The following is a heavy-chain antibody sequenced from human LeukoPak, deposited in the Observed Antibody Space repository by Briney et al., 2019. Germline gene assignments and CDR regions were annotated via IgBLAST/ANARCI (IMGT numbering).Heavy chain of an antibody. CDR3: AKDRLVATVTDHDAFDI. J-gene: IGHJ3*02. CDR1: GFTFSTFA. D-gene: IGHD4-17*01. CDR2: IFPSGGEI. V-gene: IGHV3-23*01. Sequence: GGSLRLSCAASGFTFSTFAMLWVRQPRGKGLEWVSSIFPSGGEIHYADSVRGRFTISRDNSKSTLSLQMNSLRAEDTAVYYCAKDRLVATVTDHDAFDIWGQGTMVTVSS.